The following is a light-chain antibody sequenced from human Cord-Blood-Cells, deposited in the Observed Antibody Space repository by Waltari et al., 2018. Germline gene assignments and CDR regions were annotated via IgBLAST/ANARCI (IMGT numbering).Light chain of an antibody. V-gene: IGLV1-40*01. CDR3: QSYDSSLSGWV. CDR1: SSNTGAGYD. Sequence: QSVLTQPPSVSGAPGQRVTISCTGRSSNTGAGYDVTWYQQLPGTAPKLLIYGNSIRPSGFPDRFSGSKSGTSASLAITGLQAEDEADYYCQSYDSSLSGWVFGGGTKLTVL. CDR2: GNS. J-gene: IGLJ3*02.